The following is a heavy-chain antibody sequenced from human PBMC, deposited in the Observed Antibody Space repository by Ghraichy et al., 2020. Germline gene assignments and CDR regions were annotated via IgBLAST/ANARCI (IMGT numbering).Heavy chain of an antibody. CDR2: ISGSGGST. V-gene: IGHV3-23*01. Sequence: GGSLRLSCAASGFTFSSYAMSWVRQAPGKGLEWVSAISGSGGSTYYADSVKGRFTISRDNSKNTLYLQMNSLRAEDTAVYYCAKHSAQTYYDILTGYSSRWYFDLWGRGTLVTVSS. CDR3: AKHSAQTYYDILTGYSSRWYFDL. D-gene: IGHD3-9*01. CDR1: GFTFSSYA. J-gene: IGHJ2*01.